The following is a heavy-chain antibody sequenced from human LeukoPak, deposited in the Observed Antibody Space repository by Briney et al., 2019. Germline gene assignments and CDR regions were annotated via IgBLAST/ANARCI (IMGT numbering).Heavy chain of an antibody. J-gene: IGHJ6*02. CDR3: ASNFWSGYSTYYYGMDV. D-gene: IGHD3-3*01. CDR1: GFTFSSYS. V-gene: IGHV3-21*01. CDR2: ISSSSSYI. Sequence: GGSLRLSCAASGFTFSSYSMNWVRQAPGNGLEWVSSISSSSSYIYYADSVKGRFTISRDNAKNSLYLQMNSLRAEDTAVYYCASNFWSGYSTYYYGMDVWGQGTTVTVSS.